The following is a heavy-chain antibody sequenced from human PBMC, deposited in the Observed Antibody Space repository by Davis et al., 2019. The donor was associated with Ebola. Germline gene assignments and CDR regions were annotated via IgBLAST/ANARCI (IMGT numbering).Heavy chain of an antibody. D-gene: IGHD5-12*01. CDR1: GFTFSSSW. CDR3: ALGVRVAAIAD. V-gene: IGHV3-74*01. CDR2: FNKDGSST. Sequence: GESLKISCAASGFTFSSSWIHWVRQAPAKGLVWVSRFNKDGSSTSYVDSVEGRFTISRDSAKNTVHLQMDSLRVEDTAVYYCALGVRVAAIADWGQGALVAVSS. J-gene: IGHJ4*02.